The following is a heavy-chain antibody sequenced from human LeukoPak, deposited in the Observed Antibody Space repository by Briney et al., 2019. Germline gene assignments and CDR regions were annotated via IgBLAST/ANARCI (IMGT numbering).Heavy chain of an antibody. CDR1: GYIFTSYW. CDR3: ARRAAAEAQYYYGMDV. J-gene: IGHJ6*02. Sequence: GESLKISCQASGYIFTSYWIGWVRQMPGKGLEWMGIIYPGDSDTRYSPSFQGQVTISADKSISTAYLQWSSLKASDTAMYYCARRAAAEAQYYYGMDVWGQGTTVTVSS. CDR2: IYPGDSDT. V-gene: IGHV5-51*01. D-gene: IGHD6-13*01.